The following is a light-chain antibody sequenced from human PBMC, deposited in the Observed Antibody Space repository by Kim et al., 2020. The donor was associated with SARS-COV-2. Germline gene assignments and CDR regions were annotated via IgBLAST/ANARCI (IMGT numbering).Light chain of an antibody. J-gene: IGLJ2*01. CDR2: RNN. Sequence: ELTQPPSASGTPGQRVTISCSGSSSNIGSNYVYWYQQLPGTAPKLLIYRNNQRPSGVPDRFSGSKSGTSASLAISGLRSEDEADYYCAAWDDSLSGVVFGGGTQLTVL. CDR1: SSNIGSNY. CDR3: AAWDDSLSGVV. V-gene: IGLV1-47*01.